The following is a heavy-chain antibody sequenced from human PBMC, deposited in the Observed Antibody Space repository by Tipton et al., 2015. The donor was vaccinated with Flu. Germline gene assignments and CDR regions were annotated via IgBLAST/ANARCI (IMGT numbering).Heavy chain of an antibody. CDR1: GHSISRGYY. J-gene: IGHJ4*02. V-gene: IGHV4-38-2*01. D-gene: IGHD6-19*01. CDR2: IYHSGST. CDR3: ARVLVAGTGPLFDY. Sequence: TLSLTCAVSGHSISRGYYWGWIRQPPGKGLEWIGSIYHSGSTYYNPSLKSRVTISVDTSKNQFSLKLSSVTAADTAVYYCARVLVAGTGPLFDYWGQGTLVTVSS.